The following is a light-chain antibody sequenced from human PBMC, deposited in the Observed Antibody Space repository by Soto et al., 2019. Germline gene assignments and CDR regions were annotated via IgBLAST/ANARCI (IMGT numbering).Light chain of an antibody. J-gene: IGKJ4*01. CDR2: DAS. Sequence: DIQMTQSPSYLSASVGDRVTITCQASQDISNYLNWYQQKPGKAPKLLIYDASNLETGVPSRFSGSGSWTDFTFTISSLQPEEIATYYCQQYDNLPLSFGEGTKVEIK. V-gene: IGKV1-33*01. CDR1: QDISNY. CDR3: QQYDNLPLS.